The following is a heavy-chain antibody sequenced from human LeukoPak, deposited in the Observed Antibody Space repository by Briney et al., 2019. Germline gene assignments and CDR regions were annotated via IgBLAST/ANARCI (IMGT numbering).Heavy chain of an antibody. V-gene: IGHV3-48*04. CDR1: GFTFSSYS. CDR2: ISSSSSTI. J-gene: IGHJ4*02. CDR3: ARRGYCSGGSCYPIDY. Sequence: GGSLRLSCAASGFTFSSYSMNWVRQAPGKELEWVSYISSSSSTIYYADSVKGRFTISRDNAKNSLYLQMNSLRAEDTAVYYCARRGYCSGGSCYPIDYWGQGTLVTVSS. D-gene: IGHD2-15*01.